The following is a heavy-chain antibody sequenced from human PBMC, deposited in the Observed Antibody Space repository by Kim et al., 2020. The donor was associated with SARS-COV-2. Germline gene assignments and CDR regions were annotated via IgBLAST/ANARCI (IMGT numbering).Heavy chain of an antibody. Sequence: APKCQGSVTITADESTSTAYMELSSLRSEDTAVYYCARDSTVTPSGPPDYWGQGTLVTVSS. CDR3: ARDSTVTPSGPPDY. D-gene: IGHD4-17*01. V-gene: IGHV1-69*01. J-gene: IGHJ4*02.